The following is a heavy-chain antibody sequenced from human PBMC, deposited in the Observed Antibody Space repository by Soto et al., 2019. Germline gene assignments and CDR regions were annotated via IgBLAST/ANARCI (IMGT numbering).Heavy chain of an antibody. CDR1: GFTFTAYW. CDR2: IKFDGITA. V-gene: IGHV3-74*01. D-gene: IGHD2-21*01. J-gene: IGHJ6*02. CDR3: ARGIGNYYGVDV. Sequence: EVQVVESGGGLVQPGGSLRLSCVASGFTFTAYWMHWVRQAPGQGLVWVSRIKFDGITASYADSVNGRFTISRDNAKNTVHLKMDSLGGEATGMYCCARGIGNYYGVDVWGQGTTVTVSS.